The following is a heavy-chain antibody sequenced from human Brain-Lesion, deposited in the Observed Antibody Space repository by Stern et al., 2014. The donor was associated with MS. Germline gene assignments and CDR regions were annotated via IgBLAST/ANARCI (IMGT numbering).Heavy chain of an antibody. D-gene: IGHD1-14*01. J-gene: IGHJ4*02. CDR3: ARDITGSSAYFAY. Sequence: VQLVESGGDLVQPGRSLRLSCAAFGFTFDDYAMHWVRQAPGQGLEWVAGISWSSGTIGYADSVKGRFTTSRDNAYSSLYLQMNSLRPEDTALYYCARDITGSSAYFAYWGQGTLVTVSS. CDR1: GFTFDDYA. V-gene: IGHV3-9*01. CDR2: ISWSSGTI.